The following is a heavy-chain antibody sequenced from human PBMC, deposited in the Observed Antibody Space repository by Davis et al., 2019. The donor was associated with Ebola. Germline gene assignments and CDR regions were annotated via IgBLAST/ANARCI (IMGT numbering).Heavy chain of an antibody. Sequence: SETLSLTCTVSGGSISSYYWSWIRQPPGKGLEWIGYIYYSGSTNCNPSLKSRVTISVDTSKNQFSLKLSSVTAADTAVYYCARDSRPWKYAMDVWGQGTTVIVSS. J-gene: IGHJ6*02. CDR1: GGSISSYY. D-gene: IGHD6-13*01. V-gene: IGHV4-59*12. CDR3: ARDSRPWKYAMDV. CDR2: IYYSGST.